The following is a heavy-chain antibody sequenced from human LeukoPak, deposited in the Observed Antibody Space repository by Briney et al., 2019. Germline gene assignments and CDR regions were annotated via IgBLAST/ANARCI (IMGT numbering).Heavy chain of an antibody. CDR3: ARAGEGYHDIWRYPSAETFYYMDV. CDR2: IYTSGST. D-gene: IGHD3-3*01. CDR1: GGSISSGSYY. V-gene: IGHV4-61*02. J-gene: IGHJ6*03. Sequence: RASQTLSLTCTVSGGSISSGSYYWSWIRQPAGKGLEWIGRIYTSGSTNYNPSLKSRVTISVDTSKKQFSLKVSSVTAADTAVYYCARAGEGYHDIWRYPSAETFYYMDVWGTGTTVAVSS.